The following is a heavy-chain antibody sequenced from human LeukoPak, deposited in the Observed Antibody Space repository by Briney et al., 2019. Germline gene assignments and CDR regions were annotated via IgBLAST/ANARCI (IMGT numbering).Heavy chain of an antibody. CDR1: GGSISSYY. J-gene: IGHJ4*02. V-gene: IGHV4-4*07. D-gene: IGHD3-10*01. CDR2: IYSSGDT. CDR3: ARDVGSGGGTFPTYHFDF. Sequence: SETLSLTCTVSGGSISSYYWDWIRQPAGKGLEWIGRIYSSGDTNYNPSLKSRVTMSVDTSKSQFSLRLSSLTAADTAVYYCARDVGSGGGTFPTYHFDFWGQGTLVTVSS.